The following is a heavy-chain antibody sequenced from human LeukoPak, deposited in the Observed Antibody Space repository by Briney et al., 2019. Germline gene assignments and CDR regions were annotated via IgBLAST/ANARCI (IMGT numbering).Heavy chain of an antibody. Sequence: GASVKVSCKVSGYTLTELSMHWVRQAPGKGLEWMGGLDPEDGETIYAQKFQGRVTMTEDTSTDTAYMELSSLRSEDTAVYYCATITVRGYYDSTALDYWGQGTLVTVSS. CDR1: GYTLTELS. CDR3: ATITVRGYYDSTALDY. J-gene: IGHJ4*02. CDR2: LDPEDGET. D-gene: IGHD3-22*01. V-gene: IGHV1-24*01.